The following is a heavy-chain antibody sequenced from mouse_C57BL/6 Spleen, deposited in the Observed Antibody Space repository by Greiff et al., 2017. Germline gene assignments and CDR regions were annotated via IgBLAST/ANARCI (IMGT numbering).Heavy chain of an antibody. Sequence: EVQLQQSGPELVKPGASVKISCKASGYSFTDYTMNWVKQSNGKSLEWIGVINPNYGTTSYNQKFKGKATLTVDQSSSTAYMQLNSLTSEDSAVYYCAREITTVVATGDAMDYWGQGTSVTVSS. V-gene: IGHV1-39*01. CDR3: AREITTVVATGDAMDY. D-gene: IGHD1-1*01. J-gene: IGHJ4*01. CDR2: INPNYGTT. CDR1: GYSFTDYT.